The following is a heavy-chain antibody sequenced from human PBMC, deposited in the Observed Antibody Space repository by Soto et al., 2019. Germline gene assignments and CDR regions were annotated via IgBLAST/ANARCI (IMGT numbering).Heavy chain of an antibody. CDR3: ARVGGSYSSGWYGWFDP. V-gene: IGHV4-59*01. Sequence: QVQLQESGPGLVKPSETLSLTCTVSGGSISSYYWSWIWQPPGKGLEWIGYIYYSGSANYNPSLKSRVTISVDTSKNPFSLKLSSVTAADTAVYYCARVGGSYSSGWYGWFDPWGQGTLVTVSS. J-gene: IGHJ5*02. D-gene: IGHD6-19*01. CDR2: IYYSGSA. CDR1: GGSISSYY.